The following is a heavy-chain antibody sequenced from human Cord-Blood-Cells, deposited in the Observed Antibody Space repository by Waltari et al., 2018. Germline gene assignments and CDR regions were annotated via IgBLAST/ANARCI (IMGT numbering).Heavy chain of an antibody. CDR2: ISGSGSST. J-gene: IGHJ6*02. CDR3: AKDHLELAYYYYYYGMDV. Sequence: EVQLLESGGGLVQPGGSLRLSCAASGFTFSSYAMRWVRPAPGKGLEWVSAISGSGSSTYYADAVKGRFTISRDNSKNTLYLQMNSLRAEDTAVYYCAKDHLELAYYYYYYGMDVWGQGTTVTVSS. D-gene: IGHD6-13*01. CDR1: GFTFSSYA. V-gene: IGHV3-23*01.